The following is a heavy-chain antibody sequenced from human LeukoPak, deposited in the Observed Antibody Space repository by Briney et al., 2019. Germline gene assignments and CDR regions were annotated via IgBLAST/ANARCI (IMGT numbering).Heavy chain of an antibody. Sequence: SETLSLTCTVSGGSISSSSYYWGWIRQPPGKGLEWIGSIYYSGSTYYNPSLKSRVTISVDTSKNQFSLKLSSVTAADTAVYYCARLWADYYLDAFDIWGQGTMVTVSS. D-gene: IGHD3/OR15-3a*01. J-gene: IGHJ3*02. CDR2: IYYSGST. V-gene: IGHV4-39*01. CDR1: GGSISSSSYY. CDR3: ARLWADYYLDAFDI.